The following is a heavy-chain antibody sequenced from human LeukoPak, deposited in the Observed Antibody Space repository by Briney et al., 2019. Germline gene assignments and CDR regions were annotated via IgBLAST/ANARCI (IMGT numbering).Heavy chain of an antibody. Sequence: GESLKISCQGSGYSFNTYWIAWVRQMPGKGLEWVGIIYPGDSDTRYSPSFQGQVTISADKSITTAYLQWSSLKASDTAIYYCARHSVAGPADSGYDSDYWGQGTLVTVSS. D-gene: IGHD5-12*01. CDR2: IYPGDSDT. CDR1: GYSFNTYW. V-gene: IGHV5-51*01. CDR3: ARHSVAGPADSGYDSDY. J-gene: IGHJ4*02.